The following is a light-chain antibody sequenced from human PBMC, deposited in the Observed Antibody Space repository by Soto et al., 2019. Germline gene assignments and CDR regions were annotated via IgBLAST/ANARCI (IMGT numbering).Light chain of an antibody. V-gene: IGLV1-44*01. Sequence: QSLLAQPPYASGTPGQRFSISCSGSTSNIESNSVNWYRHLPGTAPKLLIYSDNQRPSGVPDRISGSKYGTSASLAISGLQSEDEADYYCPAWDDTLNGPVFGTGTKVTVL. CDR1: TSNIESNS. CDR3: PAWDDTLNGPV. CDR2: SDN. J-gene: IGLJ1*01.